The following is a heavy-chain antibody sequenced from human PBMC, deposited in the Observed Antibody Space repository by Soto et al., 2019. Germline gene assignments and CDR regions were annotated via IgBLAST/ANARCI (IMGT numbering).Heavy chain of an antibody. V-gene: IGHV6-1*01. D-gene: IGHD2-15*01. CDR2: TYYRSKWYN. CDR1: GDSVSSNSAA. J-gene: IGHJ5*02. CDR3: ARAPEYCSGGSCDRFDP. Sequence: SQTLSLTCAISGDSVSSNSAAWNWIRQSPSRGLEWLGRTYYRSKWYNDYAVSVKSRITINPDTSKNQFSLQLNSVTPEDTAVYYCARAPEYCSGGSCDRFDPWGQGTLVTVSS.